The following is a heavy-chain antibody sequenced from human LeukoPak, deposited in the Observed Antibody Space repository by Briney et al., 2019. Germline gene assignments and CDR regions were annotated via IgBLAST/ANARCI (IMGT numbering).Heavy chain of an antibody. V-gene: IGHV3-23*01. CDR1: GFTFSSYS. D-gene: IGHD3-22*01. CDR2: ISGSGGST. Sequence: GGSLRLSCAASGFTFSSYSMNWVRQAPGKGLEWVSAISGSGGSTYYADSVKGRVTISRDNSKNTLYLQMNSLRAEDTAVYYCAKSGIYYYDSSGYSDYWGQGTLVTVSS. CDR3: AKSGIYYYDSSGYSDY. J-gene: IGHJ4*02.